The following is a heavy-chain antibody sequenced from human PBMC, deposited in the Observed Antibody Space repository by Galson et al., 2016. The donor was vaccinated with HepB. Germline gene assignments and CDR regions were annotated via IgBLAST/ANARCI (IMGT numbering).Heavy chain of an antibody. CDR1: GGTFSDYA. J-gene: IGHJ4*02. V-gene: IGHV1-69*13. CDR2: IIPIFDSA. D-gene: IGHD2-21*02. Sequence: SVKVSCKASGGTFSDYAISWVRQAPGQGLEWMGGIIPIFDSANYAQKFQGRVTITADESTSIAYMELSSLRSEDTAVYYCVRAHTPGIVVVTAPLYYWGQGTLVTVS. CDR3: VRAHTPGIVVVTAPLYY.